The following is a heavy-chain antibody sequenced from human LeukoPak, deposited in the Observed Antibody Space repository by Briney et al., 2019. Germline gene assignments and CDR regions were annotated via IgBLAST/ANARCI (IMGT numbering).Heavy chain of an antibody. D-gene: IGHD6-19*01. V-gene: IGHV4-59*01. Sequence: SETLSLTCTVPGGSISSYYWSWIRQPPGKGLEWIGYIYYSGSTNYNPSLKSRVTISVDTSKNQFSLKLSSVTAADTAVYYCARSIAVVPKGRENYFDYWGQGTLVTVSS. J-gene: IGHJ4*02. CDR3: ARSIAVVPKGRENYFDY. CDR1: GGSISSYY. CDR2: IYYSGST.